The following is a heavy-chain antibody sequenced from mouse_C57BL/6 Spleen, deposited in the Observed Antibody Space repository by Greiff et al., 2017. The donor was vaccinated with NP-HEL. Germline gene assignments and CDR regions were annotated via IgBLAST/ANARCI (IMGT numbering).Heavy chain of an antibody. Sequence: EVQLVESGGGLVQPGGSLSLSCAASGFTFTDYYMSWVRQPPGKALEWLGFIRNKANGYTTEYSASVKGRFTISRDNSQSILYLQMNALRAEDSATYYCARYNAREGGYFDYWGQGTTLTVSS. CDR2: IRNKANGYTT. CDR3: ARYNAREGGYFDY. V-gene: IGHV7-3*01. J-gene: IGHJ2*01. CDR1: GFTFTDYY.